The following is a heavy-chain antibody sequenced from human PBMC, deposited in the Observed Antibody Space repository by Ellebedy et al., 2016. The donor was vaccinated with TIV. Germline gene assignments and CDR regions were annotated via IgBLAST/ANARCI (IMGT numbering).Heavy chain of an antibody. CDR3: ARRSPSVDNYYGMDV. Sequence: GESLKISCKASGYNFTSYWISWVRQMPGKRLYWIGIIYPGDSDTRYSPSFQGQVTLSATKSISTAYLQWSSLKASDTAMYYCARRSPSVDNYYGMDVWGQGTTVTVSS. CDR2: IYPGDSDT. CDR1: GYNFTSYW. V-gene: IGHV5-51*01. D-gene: IGHD2-15*01. J-gene: IGHJ6*02.